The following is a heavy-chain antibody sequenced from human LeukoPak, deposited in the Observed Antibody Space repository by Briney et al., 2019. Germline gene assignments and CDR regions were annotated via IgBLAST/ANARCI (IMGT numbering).Heavy chain of an antibody. V-gene: IGHV3-9*01. CDR3: AKDLYSSTQYYFDN. Sequence: PGGSLRLSCAASGFTFDDYAMHWVRQAPGKGLEWVSGISWNSGSIGYADSVKGRCTISRDNAKNSLYLQMNSLRAEDTALYYCAKDLYSSTQYYFDNWGQGTLVTVSS. D-gene: IGHD6-13*01. CDR2: ISWNSGSI. CDR1: GFTFDDYA. J-gene: IGHJ4*02.